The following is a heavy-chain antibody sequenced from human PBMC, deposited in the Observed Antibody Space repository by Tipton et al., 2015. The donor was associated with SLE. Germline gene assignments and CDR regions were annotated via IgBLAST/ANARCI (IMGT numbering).Heavy chain of an antibody. CDR3: ARVPLGQRQTGYWYFDL. Sequence: TLSLTCTVSGGSFSGYYWNWIRQPPGKGLEWIGEINHSGNTNFNSSLKSRVTISVDTSRNQFSLKLTSVTAADTAVYFCARVPLGQRQTGYWYFDLWGRGTLVTVSS. CDR2: INHSGNT. D-gene: IGHD1/OR15-1a*01. CDR1: GGSFSGYY. J-gene: IGHJ2*01. V-gene: IGHV4-34*01.